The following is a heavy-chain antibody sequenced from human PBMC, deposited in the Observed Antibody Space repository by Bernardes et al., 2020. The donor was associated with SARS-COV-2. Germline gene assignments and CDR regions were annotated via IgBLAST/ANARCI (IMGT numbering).Heavy chain of an antibody. CDR3: ARGGFGAGSSIDY. V-gene: IGHV3-30-3*01. Sequence: GGSLRLSCAASGFTFSDSPMHWVRQAPGKGLDWVAVITYDGTIKYYADSVKGRFTISRDNSKSMLFLQMNTLKAEDTAVFYCARGGFGAGSSIDYWRQGTLVTVSS. CDR2: ITYDGTIK. J-gene: IGHJ4*02. CDR1: GFTFSDSP. D-gene: IGHD3-10*01.